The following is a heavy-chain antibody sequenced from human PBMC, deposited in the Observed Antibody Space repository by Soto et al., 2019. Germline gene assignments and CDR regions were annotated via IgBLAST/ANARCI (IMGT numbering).Heavy chain of an antibody. CDR1: GYTLTSYD. J-gene: IGHJ4*02. CDR2: INPNSGGT. D-gene: IGHD1-26*01. V-gene: IGHV1-2*04. CDR3: ARGDGSYYGGIDY. Sequence: ASVKVSCKASGYTLTSYDINWVRQAPGQGLEWMGWINPNSGGTNYAQKFQGWVTMTRDTSISTAYMELSSLRSEDTAVYYCARGDGSYYGGIDYWGQGTLVTVSS.